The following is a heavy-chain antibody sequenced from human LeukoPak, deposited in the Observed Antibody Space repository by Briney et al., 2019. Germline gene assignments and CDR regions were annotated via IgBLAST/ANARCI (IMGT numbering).Heavy chain of an antibody. Sequence: GASVKVSCKASGYTFIGYYMHWVRQAPGQGLEWMGWINPNSGGTNYAQKFQGRVTMTRDTSISTAYMELSRLRSDDTAVYYCARGVVVPAAILHFDYWGQGTLVTVSS. V-gene: IGHV1-2*02. CDR3: ARGVVVPAAILHFDY. CDR2: INPNSGGT. CDR1: GYTFIGYY. D-gene: IGHD2-2*02. J-gene: IGHJ4*02.